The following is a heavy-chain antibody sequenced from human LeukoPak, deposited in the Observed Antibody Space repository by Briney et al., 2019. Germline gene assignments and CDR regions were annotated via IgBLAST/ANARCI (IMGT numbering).Heavy chain of an antibody. J-gene: IGHJ4*02. Sequence: SQTLSLTCTVSGGSISSGAYYWSWVRQHPGKGLEWIGYIYYSGITYYNPSLKSRVTISVDTSKNQFSLKLSSVTAADTAVYYCARAIGYYYDSSGYCSNFDYWGQGTLVTVSS. CDR3: ARAIGYYYDSSGYCSNFDY. CDR2: IYYSGIT. CDR1: GGSISSGAYY. D-gene: IGHD3-22*01. V-gene: IGHV4-31*03.